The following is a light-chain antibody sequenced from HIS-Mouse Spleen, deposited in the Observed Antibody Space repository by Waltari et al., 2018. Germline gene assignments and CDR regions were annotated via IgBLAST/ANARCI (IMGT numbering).Light chain of an antibody. J-gene: IGLJ3*02. CDR2: DVS. CDR1: SSDVGGYNY. V-gene: IGLV2-14*03. Sequence: QSALTQPASVSGSPGQSITISCTGTSSDVGGYNYFSCYQQHPGKAPQLMIYDVSNRPSGVSNRFSGSKSGNTASLTISGLQAEDEADYYCSSYTSSSTLRVFGGGTKLTVL. CDR3: SSYTSSSTLRV.